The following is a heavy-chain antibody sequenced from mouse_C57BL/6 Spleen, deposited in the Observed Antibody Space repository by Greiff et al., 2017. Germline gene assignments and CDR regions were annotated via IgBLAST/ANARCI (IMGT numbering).Heavy chain of an antibody. D-gene: IGHD2-1*01. J-gene: IGHJ3*01. CDR2: INPNNGGT. Sequence: EVKLQQSGPELVKPGASVKISCKASGYTFTDYYMNWVKQSHGKSLEWIGDINPNNGGTSYNQKFKGKATLTVDKSSSTAYMELRSLTSEDSAVYYCARYGNYVRAWFAYWGQGTLVTVSA. V-gene: IGHV1-26*01. CDR3: ARYGNYVRAWFAY. CDR1: GYTFTDYY.